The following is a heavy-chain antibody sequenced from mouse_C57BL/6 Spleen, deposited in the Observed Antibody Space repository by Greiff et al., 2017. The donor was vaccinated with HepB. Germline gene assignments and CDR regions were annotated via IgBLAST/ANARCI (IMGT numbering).Heavy chain of an antibody. V-gene: IGHV5-17*01. CDR2: ISSGSSTI. CDR1: GFTFSDYG. Sequence: DVMLVESGGGLVKPGGSLKLSCAASGFTFSDYGMHWVRQAPEKGLEWVAYISSGSSTIYYADTVKGRFTISRDNAKNTLFLQMTSLRSEDTAMYYCARENYNYAMDYWGQGTSVTVSS. J-gene: IGHJ4*01. CDR3: ARENYNYAMDY. D-gene: IGHD2-12*01.